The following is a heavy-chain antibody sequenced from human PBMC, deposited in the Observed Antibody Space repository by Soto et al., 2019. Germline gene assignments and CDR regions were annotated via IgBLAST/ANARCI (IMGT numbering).Heavy chain of an antibody. CDR1: GGSISSANW. V-gene: IGHV4-4*02. Sequence: LSLTCAVSGGSISSANWWTWVRQPPGKGLEWIGEIYHGGSTSYNPSLKSRVTLSLDKFKNHFSLNLTSVTAADTAVYYCARLSFSYGVDVWGQGTTVTVSS. CDR2: IYHGGST. CDR3: ARLSFSYGVDV. J-gene: IGHJ6*02.